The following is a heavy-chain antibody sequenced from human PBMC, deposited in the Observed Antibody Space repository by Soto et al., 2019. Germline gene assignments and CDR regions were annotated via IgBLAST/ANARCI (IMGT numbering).Heavy chain of an antibody. J-gene: IGHJ3*02. D-gene: IGHD2-2*01. CDR3: AREKYCSSTSCYPYYYDSSGYPLAFDI. CDR1: GGTFSSYA. V-gene: IGHV1-69*13. CDR2: IIPIFGTA. Sequence: GAPVKVSCKASGGTFSSYAISWVRQAPGQGLEWMGGIIPIFGTANYAQKFQGRVTITADESTSTAYMELSSLRSEDTAVYYCAREKYCSSTSCYPYYYDSSGYPLAFDIWGQGTMVTVSS.